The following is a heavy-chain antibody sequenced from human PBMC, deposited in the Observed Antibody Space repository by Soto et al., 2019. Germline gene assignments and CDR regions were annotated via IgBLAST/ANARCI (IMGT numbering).Heavy chain of an antibody. CDR3: ARHSLALRKNNWFDP. CDR2: IFYLGSS. J-gene: IGHJ5*02. CDR1: GDSIISSDFY. D-gene: IGHD3-3*02. Sequence: SETLSLTCTVCGDSIISSDFYWGWVRQPPGKGLEWIGSIFYLGSSYYNPSLKSRVTMSVDTSKNQFSLRLRSVTAADTALYFCARHSLALRKNNWFDPWGQGIMVTVSS. V-gene: IGHV4-39*01.